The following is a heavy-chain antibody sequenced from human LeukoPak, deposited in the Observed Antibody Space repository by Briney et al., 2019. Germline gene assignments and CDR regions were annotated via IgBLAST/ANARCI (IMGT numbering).Heavy chain of an antibody. D-gene: IGHD6-13*01. Sequence: GGSLRLSCAASGFTFSSYSMNWVRQAPGKGLEWVSSISSSSSYIYYADSVKGRFTISRDNAKNSLYLQMNSLRAEDTAVYYCAKDVFRYSSSWFENYWGQGTLVTVSS. J-gene: IGHJ4*02. V-gene: IGHV3-21*04. CDR2: ISSSSSYI. CDR3: AKDVFRYSSSWFENY. CDR1: GFTFSSYS.